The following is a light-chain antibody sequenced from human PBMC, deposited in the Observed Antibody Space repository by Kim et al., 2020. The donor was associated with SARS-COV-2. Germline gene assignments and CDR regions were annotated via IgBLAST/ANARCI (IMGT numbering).Light chain of an antibody. J-gene: IGKJ1*01. CDR3: QHYNNMPPWT. CDR2: GAS. Sequence: SPEEGPPLHCRAIQSVRNNVAGYQQKPGQSPRLLIFGASSRATGIPARFSGSASGTEFTLTISSLQSEDFAIYYCQHYNNMPPWTFGQGTKVDIK. CDR1: QSVRNN. V-gene: IGKV3-15*01.